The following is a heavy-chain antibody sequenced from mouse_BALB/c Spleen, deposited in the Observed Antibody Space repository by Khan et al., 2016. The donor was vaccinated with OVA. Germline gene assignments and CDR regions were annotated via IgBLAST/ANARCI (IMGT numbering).Heavy chain of an antibody. J-gene: IGHJ4*01. CDR2: ISDGGSYT. CDR3: AGSANYAMDY. Sequence: EVELVESGGGLVKPGGSLKLSCAASGFTFSDYYMYWVRQTPEKRLEWVATISDGGSYTYYPDSVKGRFTISRDNAKNNLYLQMSSLKSEDTAMYYCAGSANYAMDYWGQGTSVTVAS. D-gene: IGHD3-1*01. CDR1: GFTFSDYY. V-gene: IGHV5-4*02.